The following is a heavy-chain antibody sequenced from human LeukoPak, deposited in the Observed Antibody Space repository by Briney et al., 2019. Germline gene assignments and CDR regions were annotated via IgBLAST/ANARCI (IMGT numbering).Heavy chain of an antibody. D-gene: IGHD5-24*01. J-gene: IGHJ4*02. CDR3: ARATWPLTAVFDY. CDR1: GGSISRGSYF. Sequence: KPSETLSLTCTVSGGSISRGSYFWSWIRQPAGKGLEWIGRIYTSGSTSYNPSLKSRVTISVDTSKNQFSLKLSSVTPADTAVYYCARATWPLTAVFDYWGQGILVTVSS. CDR2: IYTSGST. V-gene: IGHV4-61*02.